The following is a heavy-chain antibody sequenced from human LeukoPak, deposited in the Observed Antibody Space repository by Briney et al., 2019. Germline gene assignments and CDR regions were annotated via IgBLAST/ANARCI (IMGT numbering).Heavy chain of an antibody. V-gene: IGHV3-30*04. CDR1: GFTFRNYA. CDR3: AREGPYYYYMDV. Sequence: PGGSLRLSCAASGFTFRNYAMHWVRQSPDKGLEWVAVISYDGTKPYHADSVKGRFTISRDNAKNSLYLQMNSLRAEDTAVYYCAREGPYYYYMDVWGKGTTVTVSS. J-gene: IGHJ6*03. CDR2: ISYDGTKP.